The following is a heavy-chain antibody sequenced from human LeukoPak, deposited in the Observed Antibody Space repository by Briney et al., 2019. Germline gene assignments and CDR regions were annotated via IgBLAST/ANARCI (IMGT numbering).Heavy chain of an antibody. CDR2: VNPNSGDT. CDR3: ARASGSYWWFDS. V-gene: IGHV1-2*02. D-gene: IGHD1-26*01. CDR1: GYTFTSYY. J-gene: IGHJ5*01. Sequence: ASVKVSCKASGYTFTSYYMHWVRQAPGQGLEWMGCVNPNSGDTNYAQKFQGGVTMTRDTSISTVYMELSRLRSDDTAVYYCARASGSYWWFDSWGQGTLVTVSS.